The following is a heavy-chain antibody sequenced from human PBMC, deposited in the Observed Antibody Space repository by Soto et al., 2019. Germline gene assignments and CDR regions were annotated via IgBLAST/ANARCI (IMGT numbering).Heavy chain of an antibody. J-gene: IGHJ6*04. CDR3: QSQVDGAPPSHYYCGMDV. D-gene: IGHD5-12*01. Sequence: QVQLVQSGAEVKKPGSSVKVSCKASGGTFSSYAISWVRQAPGQGLEWMGGIIPIFGTANYAQKFQGRVTITADETTSTAYMELISLRSEDTAVYYCQSQVDGAPPSHYYCGMDVWGKGTTVTVSS. CDR2: IIPIFGTA. CDR1: GGTFSSYA. V-gene: IGHV1-69*01.